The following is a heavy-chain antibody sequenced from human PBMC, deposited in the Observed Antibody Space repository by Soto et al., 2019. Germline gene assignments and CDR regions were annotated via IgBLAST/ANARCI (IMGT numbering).Heavy chain of an antibody. CDR1: GYTFTSYD. D-gene: IGHD4-17*01. CDR2: MNPNSGNT. J-gene: IGHJ6*03. Sequence: ASVKVSCKASGYTFTSYDINWVRQATGQGLEWMGWMNPNSGNTGYAQKFQGRVTMTRNTSISTAYMELSSLRSEDTAVYYCARQFRELFYGDYSRYYYYYYMDVWGKGTTVTVSS. CDR3: ARQFRELFYGDYSRYYYYYYMDV. V-gene: IGHV1-8*01.